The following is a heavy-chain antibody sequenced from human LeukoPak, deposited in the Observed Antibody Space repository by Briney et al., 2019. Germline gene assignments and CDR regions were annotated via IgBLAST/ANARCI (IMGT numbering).Heavy chain of an antibody. CDR1: GYIFTNYF. Sequence: ASVKVSCKASGYIFTNYFMHWVRQAPGQGLEWMGLINPSGSRTNYAQKFQGRVTMTRDTSTSTVYMDLSSLRSDDTAVYYYARGGHLRYDDTGVDYWGHGTLVTVSS. V-gene: IGHV1-46*01. CDR2: INPSGSRT. J-gene: IGHJ4*01. CDR3: ARGGHLRYDDTGVDY. D-gene: IGHD2-8*02.